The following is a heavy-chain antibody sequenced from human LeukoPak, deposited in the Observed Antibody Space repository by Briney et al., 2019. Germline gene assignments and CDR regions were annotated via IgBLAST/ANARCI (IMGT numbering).Heavy chain of an antibody. CDR1: GDSISSGSYY. CDR2: IYGSGGT. Sequence: SETLSLTCTVSGDSISSGSYYWSWIRPPAGKGLEWIGRIYGSGGTNYTLSLKSRVTISIDTSKNQIFLKLRSTTAADTAHYYCARAEINDYNRYWGQGILVIVSS. V-gene: IGHV4-61*02. CDR3: ARAEINDYNRY. D-gene: IGHD4-11*01. J-gene: IGHJ4*02.